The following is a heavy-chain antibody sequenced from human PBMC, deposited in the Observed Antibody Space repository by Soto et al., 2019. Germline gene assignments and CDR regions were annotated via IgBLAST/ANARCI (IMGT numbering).Heavy chain of an antibody. CDR1: GGSFSSYY. CDR2: IYYSGGT. CDR3: AGRDCSGTNCYYLDYYYMDF. V-gene: IGHV4-59*08. D-gene: IGHD2-2*01. J-gene: IGHJ6*03. Sequence: QVQLQESGPGLVRPSETLSLTCNVSGGSFSSYYWTWIRQSPGKGLEWIGYIYYSGGTDYNPSLRGRLAISIDPSKNQFSLRLNSMTAADTAVYYCAGRDCSGTNCYYLDYYYMDFLGKGTTVTVSS.